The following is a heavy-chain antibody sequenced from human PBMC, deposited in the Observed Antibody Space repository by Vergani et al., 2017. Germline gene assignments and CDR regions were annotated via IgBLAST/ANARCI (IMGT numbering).Heavy chain of an antibody. J-gene: IGHJ4*02. CDR3: ARDRCGSHCFYFDY. CDR1: GSSISSRSYY. V-gene: IGHV4-39*07. CDR2: IYYSGST. Sequence: QLQLQESGPGLVKPSETLSLTCTVSGSSISSRSYYWGWIRQPPGQGLEWIGRIYYSGSTYYNPFLKSRVTISVDTAKNQFSLKLSSVTAADTAVYYCARDRCGSHCFYFDYWGQGTLVTVSS. D-gene: IGHD1-26*01.